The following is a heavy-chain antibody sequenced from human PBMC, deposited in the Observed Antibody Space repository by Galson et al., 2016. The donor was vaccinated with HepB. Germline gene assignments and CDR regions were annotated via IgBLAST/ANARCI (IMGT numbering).Heavy chain of an antibody. D-gene: IGHD6-19*01. CDR2: ISGRADIT. Sequence: SLRLSCAASGFTFSNYAMSWVRQAPGKGLEWVTAISGRADITYYGDSVKGRFTISRDNSKNALFLQMNSLRADDTAIYYCAKNSAVAVARGNDAFDIWGQGTMVTVSS. CDR1: GFTFSNYA. CDR3: AKNSAVAVARGNDAFDI. V-gene: IGHV3-23*01. J-gene: IGHJ3*02.